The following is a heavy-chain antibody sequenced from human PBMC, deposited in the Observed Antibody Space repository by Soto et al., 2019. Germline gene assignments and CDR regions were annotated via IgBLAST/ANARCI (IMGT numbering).Heavy chain of an antibody. CDR3: AVVGLYSYRGFDY. Sequence: EVQLVESGGGLVKPGGSLRLSCAASGFTFSSYSMNWVRQAPGKGLEWVSSISSSSSYIYYADSVKGRFTISRDNAKNSLYLQMNSLKTEDTAVYYCAVVGLYSYRGFDYWGQGTMVTVSS. D-gene: IGHD2-2*01. V-gene: IGHV3-21*04. J-gene: IGHJ4*02. CDR2: ISSSSSYI. CDR1: GFTFSSYS.